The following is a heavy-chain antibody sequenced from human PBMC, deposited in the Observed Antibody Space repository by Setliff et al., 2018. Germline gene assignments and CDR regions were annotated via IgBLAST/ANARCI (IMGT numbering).Heavy chain of an antibody. V-gene: IGHV4-4*07. D-gene: IGHD3-10*01. Sequence: PSETLSLTCTVSGGSISNYYWSWIRKPAGKGLEWIGRIYTSGSTNYNPPLKSRVTMSLDTSKNQFSLKFYSVTAAHTAVYFCARVRITPYCMDVWGKGTTVTVSS. CDR1: GGSISNYY. CDR3: ARVRITPYCMDV. CDR2: IYTSGST. J-gene: IGHJ6*03.